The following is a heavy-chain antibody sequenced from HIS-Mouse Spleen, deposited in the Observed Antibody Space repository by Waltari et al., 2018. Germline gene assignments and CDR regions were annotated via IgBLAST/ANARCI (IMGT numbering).Heavy chain of an antibody. Sequence: QLQLQESGPGLVKPSETLSLTCTVSGASISRSSYYWGWTRQPPGKGLEWIGSIYYSGSTYYNPSLKSRVTISVDTSKNQFSLKLSSVTAADTAVYYCARDPLFIVGATILFDYWGQGTLVTVSS. CDR1: GASISRSSYY. J-gene: IGHJ4*02. D-gene: IGHD1-26*01. CDR3: ARDPLFIVGATILFDY. CDR2: IYYSGST. V-gene: IGHV4-39*07.